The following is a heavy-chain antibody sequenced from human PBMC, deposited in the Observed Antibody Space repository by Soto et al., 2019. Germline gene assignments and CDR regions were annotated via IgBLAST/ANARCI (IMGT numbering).Heavy chain of an antibody. J-gene: IGHJ5*02. Sequence: QVLLVESGGGVVQPGGSLTLSCVGSGFTFNSHGMHWVCQAPGKELEWVAVISYDGSDKYYEDYVKGRFTIYRDNSSNTVSLQLNSLRAEDTALYYCAQDRTAILAEVSWLESWGQGTLVTVSA. V-gene: IGHV3-30*18. CDR3: AQDRTAILAEVSWLES. D-gene: IGHD5-12*01. CDR1: GFTFNSHG. CDR2: ISYDGSDK.